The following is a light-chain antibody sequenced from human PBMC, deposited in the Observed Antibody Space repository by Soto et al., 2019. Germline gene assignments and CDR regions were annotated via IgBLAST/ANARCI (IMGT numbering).Light chain of an antibody. CDR1: QGIGNY. Sequence: DIQMIQPPSSLSASVGDRVTITCRASQGIGNYLAWYQQKPGKVPKLLIYAASTLQSGVPSRFSGSGSGTDFTLTISSLQPEDVATYYCQKYNSAPYTFGQGTKLEIK. CDR3: QKYNSAPYT. J-gene: IGKJ2*01. CDR2: AAS. V-gene: IGKV1-27*01.